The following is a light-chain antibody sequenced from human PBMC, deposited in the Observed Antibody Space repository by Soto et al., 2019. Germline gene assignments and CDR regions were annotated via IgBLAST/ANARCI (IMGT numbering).Light chain of an antibody. V-gene: IGLV2-23*01. Sequence: QSALTQPASVSGSPGQSITISCTGTSSDVGSYNLVSWYQQHPGKAPKLMIYEGSKRPSGVSNRFSGSKSGNTASLTISGLQAEDEADYYFCSYAGSVVFGVGTKLTFL. J-gene: IGLJ2*01. CDR1: SSDVGSYNL. CDR2: EGS. CDR3: CSYAGSVV.